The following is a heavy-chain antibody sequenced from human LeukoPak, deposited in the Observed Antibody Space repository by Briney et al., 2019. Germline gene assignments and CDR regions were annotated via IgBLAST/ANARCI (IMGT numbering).Heavy chain of an antibody. CDR2: INPNSGGT. V-gene: IGHV1-2*02. CDR1: GYTFTGYY. Sequence: GASVKVSCKASGYTFTGYYMHWVRQAPGQGLEWMGWINPNSGGTNYAQKFQGRVTMTWDTSISTAYMELSRLRSDDTAVYYCARGDITMIVVVITTPYDYWGQGTLVTVSS. D-gene: IGHD3-22*01. J-gene: IGHJ4*02. CDR3: ARGDITMIVVVITTPYDY.